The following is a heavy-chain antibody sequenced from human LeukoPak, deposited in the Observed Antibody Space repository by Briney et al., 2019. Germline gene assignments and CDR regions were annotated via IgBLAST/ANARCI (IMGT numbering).Heavy chain of an antibody. CDR1: GGSISSSSYY. Sequence: SETLSLTCTVSGGSISSSSYYWGWIRQPPGTGLEWIGSSYYSGSTYYNPSLKSRVTISVDTSKNQFSLKLSSVTAADTAVYYCARDSSGYLTVDPWGQGTLVTVSS. CDR2: SYYSGST. CDR3: ARDSSGYLTVDP. V-gene: IGHV4-39*07. J-gene: IGHJ5*02. D-gene: IGHD3-22*01.